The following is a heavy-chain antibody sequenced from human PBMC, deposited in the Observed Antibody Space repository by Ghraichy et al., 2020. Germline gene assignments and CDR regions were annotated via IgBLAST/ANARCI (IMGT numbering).Heavy chain of an antibody. J-gene: IGHJ4*02. CDR3: ARDVPTYDYIWGSYRYRGAGWNY. D-gene: IGHD3-16*02. CDR2: IKQDGSEK. Sequence: GGSLRLSCVASGFTFSSYWMSWVRQAPGKGLEWVANIKQDGSEKYYVDSVKGRFTISRDNAKNSLYLQMNSLRAEDTAVYYCARDVPTYDYIWGSYRYRGAGWNYWGQGTLGTVAS. CDR1: GFTFSSYW. V-gene: IGHV3-7*03.